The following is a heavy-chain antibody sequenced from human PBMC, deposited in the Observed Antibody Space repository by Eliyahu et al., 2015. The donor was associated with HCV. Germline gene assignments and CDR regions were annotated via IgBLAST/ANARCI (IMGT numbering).Heavy chain of an antibody. Sequence: EVQLVESGGGLVQPGGSLRLSCAASGFTFSAYYMDWXXKAPGKGLEXVGRTRIKANSYSTEYAASVKGRFTISRDDSKNSLYLQMNSLKTEDTXVYYCARDQYTVTTNWYFDLWGRGTLVTVSS. CDR3: ARDQYTVTTNWYFDL. V-gene: IGHV3-72*01. J-gene: IGHJ2*01. CDR1: GFTFSAYY. D-gene: IGHD4-17*01. CDR2: TRIKANSYST.